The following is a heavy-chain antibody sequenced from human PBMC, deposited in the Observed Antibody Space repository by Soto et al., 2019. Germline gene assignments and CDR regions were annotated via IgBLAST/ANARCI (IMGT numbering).Heavy chain of an antibody. J-gene: IGHJ5*02. CDR3: ARGHYDILTGYVGNWFDP. CDR2: IYYSGST. Sequence: PSETLSLTCTVSGGSISSGGYYWSWIRQHPGKGLEWIGYIYYSGSTYYNPSLKSRVTISVDTSKNQFSLKLSSVTAADTAVYYCARGHYDILTGYVGNWFDPWGQGTLVTVSS. CDR1: GGSISSGGYY. V-gene: IGHV4-31*03. D-gene: IGHD3-9*01.